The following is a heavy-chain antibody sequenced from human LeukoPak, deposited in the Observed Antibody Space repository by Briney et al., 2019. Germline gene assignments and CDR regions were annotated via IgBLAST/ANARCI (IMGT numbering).Heavy chain of an antibody. J-gene: IGHJ3*01. D-gene: IGHD6-6*01. CDR2: IYYSGST. CDR1: GASISSSSYY. Sequence: SETLSLTCTVSGASISSSSYYWGWIRQHPGKGLEWIGYIYYSGSTYYNPSLKSRVTISVDTSKNQFSLKLSSVTAADTAVYYCARHDTSSTEIWGQGTMVTVSS. V-gene: IGHV4-31*03. CDR3: ARHDTSSTEI.